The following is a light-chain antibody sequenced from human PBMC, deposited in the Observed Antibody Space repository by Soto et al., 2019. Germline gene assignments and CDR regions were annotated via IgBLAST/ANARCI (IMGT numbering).Light chain of an antibody. CDR1: SSDVGGYNY. Sequence: QSALTQPASVSGSPGQSITVSCTGTSSDVGGYNYVSWYQHHPGKAPKLLIYEVSNRPSGVSNRFSGSKSGYTAFLTISGLHTEGEADYYCSSYTSTTNWVFGGGTKLTVL. V-gene: IGLV2-14*01. CDR2: EVS. J-gene: IGLJ3*02. CDR3: SSYTSTTNWV.